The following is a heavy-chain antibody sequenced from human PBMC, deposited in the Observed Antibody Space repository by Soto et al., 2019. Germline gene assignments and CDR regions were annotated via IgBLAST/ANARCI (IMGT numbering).Heavy chain of an antibody. V-gene: IGHV4-30-4*01. CDR2: IYYSGST. Sequence: QVQLQESGPGLVKPSQTLSLTCTVSGGSISSGDYYWSWIRQPPGKGLEWIGYIYYSGSTYYNPSLKSRVTISVDTSKNQFSLKLSSVTAADTAVYYCARVLYQTYDSSGHDAFDIWGQGTMVTVSS. CDR3: ARVLYQTYDSSGHDAFDI. D-gene: IGHD3-22*01. CDR1: GGSISSGDYY. J-gene: IGHJ3*02.